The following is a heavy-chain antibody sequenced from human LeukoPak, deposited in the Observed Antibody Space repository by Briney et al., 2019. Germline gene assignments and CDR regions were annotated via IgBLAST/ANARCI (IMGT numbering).Heavy chain of an antibody. V-gene: IGHV3-20*04. J-gene: IGHJ4*02. CDR2: INWNGGST. CDR1: GFTFDDYG. Sequence: RTGGSLRLSCAASGFTFDDYGMSWVRQAPGKGLEWVSGINWNGGSTGYADSVKGRFTISRDNAKNSLYLQMNSLRAEDTALYYCAREEGGIAVAGRYAYYFDYWGQGTLVTVSS. D-gene: IGHD6-19*01. CDR3: AREEGGIAVAGRYAYYFDY.